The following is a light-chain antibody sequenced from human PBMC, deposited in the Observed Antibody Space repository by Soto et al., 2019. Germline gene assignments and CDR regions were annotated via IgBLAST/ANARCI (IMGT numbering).Light chain of an antibody. CDR1: QSVNNN. Sequence: EIVMTQSPATLSVSPGERVTLSCRASQSVNNNLAWYQQKPGQAPRLLIYGASTRAAGIPARFSGSGSGTDFTLTISYLEPEDFAVYYCLQRSDWPITFGQGTKVDIK. CDR3: LQRSDWPIT. V-gene: IGKV3-15*01. J-gene: IGKJ1*01. CDR2: GAS.